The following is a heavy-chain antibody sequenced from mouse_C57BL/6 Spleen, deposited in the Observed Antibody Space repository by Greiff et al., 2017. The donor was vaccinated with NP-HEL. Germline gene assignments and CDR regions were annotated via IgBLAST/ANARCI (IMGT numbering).Heavy chain of an antibody. V-gene: IGHV1-80*01. D-gene: IGHD2-3*01. CDR3: ARGSDGYYRFAY. Sequence: VKLQQSGAELVKPGASVKISCKASGYAFSSYWMNWVKQRPGKGLEWIGQIYPGDGDTNYNGKFKGKATLTADKSSSTAYMQLSSLTSEDSAVYFCARGSDGYYRFAYWGQGTLVTVSA. CDR2: IYPGDGDT. J-gene: IGHJ3*01. CDR1: GYAFSSYW.